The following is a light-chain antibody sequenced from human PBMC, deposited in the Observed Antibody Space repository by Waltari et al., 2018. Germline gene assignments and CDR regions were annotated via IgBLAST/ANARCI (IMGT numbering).Light chain of an antibody. Sequence: DIQMTQSPATLSASVGDSVTITCRASQSMSSWLAWYQQKPGKAPKVLIYDASSLESGVPSRFSGSGSGTEFTLTINSLQAEDVAVYYCQQYYSTPYTFGQGTKLEIK. V-gene: IGKV1-5*01. CDR2: DAS. J-gene: IGKJ2*01. CDR3: QQYYSTPYT. CDR1: QSMSSW.